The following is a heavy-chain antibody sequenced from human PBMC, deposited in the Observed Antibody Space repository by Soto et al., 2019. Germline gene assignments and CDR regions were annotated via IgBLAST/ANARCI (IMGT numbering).Heavy chain of an antibody. J-gene: IGHJ1*01. CDR1: DESVTSPGNY. CDR2: ISSGGSP. Sequence: SETLSLTCDVSDESVTSPGNYWNWIRQRPDTGLEWIGYISSGGSPFYNPSLKSRVVISLDTSKNVISLTLRSVTAADTAVYYCTLNHCAGGGCYDRDYWGRGTRVTVSS. CDR3: TLNHCAGGGCYDRDY. D-gene: IGHD2-15*01. V-gene: IGHV4-31*11.